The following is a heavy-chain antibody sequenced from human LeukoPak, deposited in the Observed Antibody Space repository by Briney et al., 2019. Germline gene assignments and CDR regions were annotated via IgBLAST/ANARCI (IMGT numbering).Heavy chain of an antibody. CDR1: GFTFSSYA. J-gene: IGHJ4*02. Sequence: RPGGSLRLSCAASGFTFSSYAMSWVRQAPGKGLEWVSAISGSGGSTYYADSVKGRFTISRDNSKTTLYLQMNSLRAEDTAVYYCAKPQSDEYYFDYWGQGTLVTVSS. CDR3: AKPQSDEYYFDY. V-gene: IGHV3-23*01. CDR2: ISGSGGST.